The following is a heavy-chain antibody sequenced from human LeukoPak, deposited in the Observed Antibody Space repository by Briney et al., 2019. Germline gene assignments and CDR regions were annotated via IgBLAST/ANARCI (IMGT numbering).Heavy chain of an antibody. CDR3: ARQGRDSSITDV. V-gene: IGHV5-51*01. CDR1: GYSFTSYW. CDR2: IYPGDSDT. D-gene: IGHD3-10*01. J-gene: IGHJ6*04. Sequence: KGGGSLEISCQGSGYSFTSYWIGWVRQLPGKGLEWMGIIYPGDSDTRYSPSFQGQVTISADKSISTAYLQWSSLKASDTAMYYCARQGRDSSITDVWGKGTTVTVSS.